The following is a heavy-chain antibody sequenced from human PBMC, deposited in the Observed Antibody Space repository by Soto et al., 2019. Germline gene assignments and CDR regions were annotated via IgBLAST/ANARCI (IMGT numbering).Heavy chain of an antibody. CDR3: ARGAYECSSTSCYTYWFDP. Sequence: ASVEVSSKASGYTFTGYYMHWVRQAPGQGLEWMGWINPNSGGTNYAQKFQGWVTMTRDTSISTAYMELSRLRSDDTAVYYCARGAYECSSTSCYTYWFDPWGQGTLVTVSS. J-gene: IGHJ5*02. V-gene: IGHV1-2*04. D-gene: IGHD2-2*02. CDR2: INPNSGGT. CDR1: GYTFTGYY.